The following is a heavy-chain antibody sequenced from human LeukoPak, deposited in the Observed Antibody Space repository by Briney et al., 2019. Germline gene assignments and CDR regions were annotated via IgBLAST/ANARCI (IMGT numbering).Heavy chain of an antibody. CDR3: AREGRYSGSYADY. Sequence: SETLSLTCTVSGYSTSSGYYWGWIRQPPGKGLEWIGYIHYSGSTNYNPSLKSRVSISVETSKSHFSLKLTSVTAADTAVYYCAREGRYSGSYADYWGQGTLVTVSS. V-gene: IGHV4-61*03. J-gene: IGHJ4*02. CDR2: IHYSGST. D-gene: IGHD1-26*01. CDR1: GYSTSSGYY.